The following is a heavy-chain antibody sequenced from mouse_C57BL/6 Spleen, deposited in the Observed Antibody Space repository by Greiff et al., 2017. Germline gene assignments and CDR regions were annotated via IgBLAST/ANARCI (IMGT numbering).Heavy chain of an antibody. Sequence: QVQLKQPGAELVKPGASVKLSCKASGYTFTSYWMHWVKQRPGQGLEWIGMIHPNSGSTNYNEKFKSKATLTVDKSSSTAYMQPSSLTSEDSAVYYCARDYSKKAMDYWGQGTSVTVSS. CDR2: IHPNSGST. CDR3: ARDYSKKAMDY. J-gene: IGHJ4*01. D-gene: IGHD2-5*01. V-gene: IGHV1-64*01. CDR1: GYTFTSYW.